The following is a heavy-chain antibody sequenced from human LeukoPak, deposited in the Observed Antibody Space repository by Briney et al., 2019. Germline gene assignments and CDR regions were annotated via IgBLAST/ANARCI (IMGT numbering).Heavy chain of an antibody. J-gene: IGHJ6*02. CDR1: GGTFSSYA. Sequence: GASVKVSCMASGGTFSSYAISWVRQAPGQGLEWMGGIIPIFGTANYAQQFQGRVTITADESTRTAYMELSSLRSEDTAVYYCARDSDFWSGYYFDYYYGMDVWGQGTTVTVSS. CDR3: ARDSDFWSGYYFDYYYGMDV. CDR2: IIPIFGTA. D-gene: IGHD3-3*01. V-gene: IGHV1-69*13.